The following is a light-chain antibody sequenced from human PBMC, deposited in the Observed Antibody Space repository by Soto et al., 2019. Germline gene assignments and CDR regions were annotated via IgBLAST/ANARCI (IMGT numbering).Light chain of an antibody. Sequence: VLTQSPATLSWSPGERATLSCGSSQSVSNNYLAWYQQKPGQAPRLLIYGASNRATGIPDRFSGSGSGTDFTLTISRLEPEDFAVYYCQQYGSSGTFGQGTKVDI. CDR1: QSVSNNY. J-gene: IGKJ1*01. V-gene: IGKV3-20*01. CDR3: QQYGSSGT. CDR2: GAS.